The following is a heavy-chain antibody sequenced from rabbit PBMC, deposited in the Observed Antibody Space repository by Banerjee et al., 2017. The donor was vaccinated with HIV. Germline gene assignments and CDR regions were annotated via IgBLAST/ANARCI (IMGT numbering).Heavy chain of an antibody. CDR1: GFTLSSYW. Sequence: LQESGGGLVKPEGSLTLTCKASGFTLSSYWMWWVRQAPGKGLGWIACIGAGSSGTTYYASWAKGRFTISKTSSTTVTLQMTSLTAADTATYFCARDLAGVIGWNFGLWGPGTLVTVS. V-gene: IGHV1S45*01. CDR3: ARDLAGVIGWNFGL. CDR2: IGAGSSGTT. J-gene: IGHJ4*01. D-gene: IGHD4-1*01.